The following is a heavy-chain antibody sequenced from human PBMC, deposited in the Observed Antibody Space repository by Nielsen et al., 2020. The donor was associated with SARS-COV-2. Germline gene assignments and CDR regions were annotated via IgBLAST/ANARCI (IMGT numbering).Heavy chain of an antibody. CDR3: AKVKYQEGSIAAAGFDY. D-gene: IGHD6-13*01. CDR1: GFTFADSA. Sequence: GGSLRLSCAASGFTFADSAMHWVRPAPGKGLEWVSGISWNSRSIGYADSVKGRFTISRDNAKNSLYLQMNSLRAEDTALYYCAKVKYQEGSIAAAGFDYWGQGTLVTVSS. V-gene: IGHV3-9*01. CDR2: ISWNSRSI. J-gene: IGHJ4*02.